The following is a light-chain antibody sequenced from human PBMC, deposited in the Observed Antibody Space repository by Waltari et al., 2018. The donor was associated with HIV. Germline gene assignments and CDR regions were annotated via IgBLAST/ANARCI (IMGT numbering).Light chain of an antibody. CDR3: TTYTAKDSLL. CDR2: GVN. CDR1: RYEFDLHNF. Sequence: SALTQPASVSGSPGQSVTISCTGTRYEFDLHNFPSWYQQHPGKAPQLIIFGVNSRPSGISSRFSASKSGDTASLTISGLQSGDEADYYCTTYTAKDSLLIGSGTKLTVL. J-gene: IGLJ2*01. V-gene: IGLV2-14*01.